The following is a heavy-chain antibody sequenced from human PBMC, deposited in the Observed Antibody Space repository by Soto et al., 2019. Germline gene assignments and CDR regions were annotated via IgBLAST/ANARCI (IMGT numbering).Heavy chain of an antibody. CDR1: GYTFTSYD. CDR2: MNPNSGDT. V-gene: IGHV1-8*01. Sequence: QVQLVQSGAEVKRPGASVKVSCKASGYTFTSYDLNWVRQGTGQGLEWMGWMNPNSGDTGHAQKFQGRVTMTRDTSIRTADMELSSLRPEDTAVYYCARGGKYFYNGMDLWGQGTTVTVSS. J-gene: IGHJ6*02. CDR3: ARGGKYFYNGMDL.